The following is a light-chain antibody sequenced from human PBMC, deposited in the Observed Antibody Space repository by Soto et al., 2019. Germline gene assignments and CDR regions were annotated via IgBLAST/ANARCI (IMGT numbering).Light chain of an antibody. CDR1: QSVSDY. J-gene: IGKJ1*01. V-gene: IGKV3-11*01. CDR3: QQRYDWPWT. CDR2: DVS. Sequence: IVLTQSRAIMSLSPGESASLSCRASQSVSDYLAWYQQKPGQAPRLFIYDVSKRATGIPARFSGSGSGTDFTLTISSLEPEDFAVYFCQQRYDWPWTFGLGTKVDIK.